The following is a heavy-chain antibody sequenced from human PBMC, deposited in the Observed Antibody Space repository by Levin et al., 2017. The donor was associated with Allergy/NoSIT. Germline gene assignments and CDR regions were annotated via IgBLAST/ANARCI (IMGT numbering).Heavy chain of an antibody. CDR3: ARDGAYFGSGIDY. D-gene: IGHD3-10*01. CDR1: GFTFSTYA. Sequence: RAGGSLRLSCAASGFTFSTYALHWVRQAPGKGLEWVAVIWFDGSDKYYADSVKGRFTISRDNSKNTLYLQMNSLRAEDTAVYYCARDGAYFGSGIDYWGQGTLVTVSS. CDR2: IWFDGSDK. J-gene: IGHJ4*02. V-gene: IGHV3-33*01.